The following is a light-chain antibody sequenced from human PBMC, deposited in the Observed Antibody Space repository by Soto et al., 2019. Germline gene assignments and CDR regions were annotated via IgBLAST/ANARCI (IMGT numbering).Light chain of an antibody. J-gene: IGLJ1*01. CDR3: SSHAGANSFYV. V-gene: IGLV2-8*01. CDR1: SSDTGAYNY. CDR2: EVT. Sequence: QSVLTQPPSASGSPGQSVTISCTGTSSDTGAYNYVSWYQQHPGKAPKLIISEVTKRPSGVPDRFSASKSGNTASLTVSGLRPEDEADYYCSSHAGANSFYVFGTGTKLTVL.